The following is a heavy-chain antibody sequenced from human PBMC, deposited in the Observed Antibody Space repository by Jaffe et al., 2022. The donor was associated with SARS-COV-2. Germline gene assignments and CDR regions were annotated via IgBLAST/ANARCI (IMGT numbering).Heavy chain of an antibody. Sequence: QLQLQESGPGLVKPSETLSLTCTVSGGSISSSSYYWGWIRQPPGKGLEWIGSIYYSGSTYYNPSLKSRVTISVDTSKNQFSLNLSSVTAADTAVYYCARHSPIVVVPAARNAFDIWGQGTMVTVSS. CDR1: GGSISSSSYY. CDR3: ARHSPIVVVPAARNAFDI. CDR2: IYYSGST. D-gene: IGHD2-2*01. J-gene: IGHJ3*02. V-gene: IGHV4-39*01.